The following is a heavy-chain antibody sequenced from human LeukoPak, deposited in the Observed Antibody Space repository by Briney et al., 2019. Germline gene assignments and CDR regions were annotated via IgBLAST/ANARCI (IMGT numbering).Heavy chain of an antibody. CDR1: GYTFTSYG. CDR3: ANLAGVVAGLDP. Sequence: ASVKVSCKASGYTFTSYGINWVRQAPGQGLEWMGWISADNGFTASAQNLQGRVTMTTDTSTNTAYMELRSLRSDDTAVYYCANLAGVVAGLDPWGQGTLVTVSS. J-gene: IGHJ5*02. CDR2: ISADNGFT. D-gene: IGHD6-19*01. V-gene: IGHV1-18*01.